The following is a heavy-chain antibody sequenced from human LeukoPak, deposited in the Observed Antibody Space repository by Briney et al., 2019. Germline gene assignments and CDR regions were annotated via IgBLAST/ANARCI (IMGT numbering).Heavy chain of an antibody. V-gene: IGHV3-53*01. CDR1: GFTVSSNY. CDR3: ARDRSYSSTSYGMDV. Sequence: GGSPRLSCAASGFTVSSNYMSWVRQAPGKGLEWVSVIYCGGSTYYADSVKGRFTISRDNSKNTLYLQMNDLSAEDTAVYYCARDRSYSSTSYGMDVWGQGTTVTVSS. D-gene: IGHD6-13*01. J-gene: IGHJ6*02. CDR2: IYCGGST.